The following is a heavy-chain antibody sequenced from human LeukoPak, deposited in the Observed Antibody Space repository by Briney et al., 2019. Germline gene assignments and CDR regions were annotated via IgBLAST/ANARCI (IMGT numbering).Heavy chain of an antibody. CDR3: AKVSGIAAAAADAFDI. J-gene: IGHJ3*02. D-gene: IGHD6-13*01. V-gene: IGHV3-23*01. Sequence: GGSLRLSCAASGFTFSSYAMSWVRQAPGKGLEWVSAISSSGGRTDYADSVKGRFTISRDNSKNTLYLQMNSLRAEDTAVYYCAKVSGIAAAAADAFDIWGQGTMVTLST. CDR2: ISSSGGRT. CDR1: GFTFSSYA.